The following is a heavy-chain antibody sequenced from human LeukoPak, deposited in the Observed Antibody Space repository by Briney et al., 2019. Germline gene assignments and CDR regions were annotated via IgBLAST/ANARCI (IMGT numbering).Heavy chain of an antibody. CDR3: ARDHGSSGYYYSY. Sequence: GGSLRLSCAASGFTFSSYGMHWVRQAPGKGLEWVAVIWYDGSTKYYADSVKGRFTISRDNSKNMLYLQMNSLRAEDTAVYYCARDHGSSGYYYSYWGQGTLVTVSS. V-gene: IGHV3-33*01. CDR2: IWYDGSTK. D-gene: IGHD3-22*01. CDR1: GFTFSSYG. J-gene: IGHJ4*02.